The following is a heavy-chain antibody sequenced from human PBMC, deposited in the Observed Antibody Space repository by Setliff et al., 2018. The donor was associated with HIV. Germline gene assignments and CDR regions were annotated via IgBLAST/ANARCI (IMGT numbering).Heavy chain of an antibody. Sequence: ASVKVSCKSSEYTFTAHHIHWVRQAPGQGPEWMGWIIPKSGETSYAEKFRGRVTMTRDTSLSTAYMELSWLTSDDTAVYYCARVVDRDYDFWSAYEYWGQGTMVTVSS. CDR2: IIPKSGET. J-gene: IGHJ4*02. V-gene: IGHV1-2*02. CDR3: ARVVDRDYDFWSAYEY. CDR1: EYTFTAHH. D-gene: IGHD3-3*01.